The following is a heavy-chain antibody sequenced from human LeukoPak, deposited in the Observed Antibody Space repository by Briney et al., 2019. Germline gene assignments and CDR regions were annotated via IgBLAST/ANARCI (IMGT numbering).Heavy chain of an antibody. Sequence: GGSLRLSCAASGFTVSSNYMGWVRQAPGKGLEWVSVIYSGGSTYYADSVKGRFTISRHNSKNTLYLQMNSLRAEDTAVYYCARSLGAVHGAFDIWGQGTMVTVSS. CDR3: ARSLGAVHGAFDI. CDR2: IYSGGST. D-gene: IGHD6-25*01. CDR1: GFTVSSNY. J-gene: IGHJ3*02. V-gene: IGHV3-53*04.